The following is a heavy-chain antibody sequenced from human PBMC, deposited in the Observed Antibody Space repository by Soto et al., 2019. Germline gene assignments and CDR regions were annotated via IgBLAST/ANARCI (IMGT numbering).Heavy chain of an antibody. CDR1: GGSISSSSYY. CDR2: IYYSGST. V-gene: IGHV4-39*01. CDR3: ARGLPTPHPNSGMDV. D-gene: IGHD2-15*01. J-gene: IGHJ6*02. Sequence: SETLSLTCTVSGGSISSSSYYWGWIRQPPGKGLEWIGSIYYSGSTYYNTSLKSRVTISVDTSKNQFSLKLSSVTAAYTSVYYCARGLPTPHPNSGMDVWGQGTTVT.